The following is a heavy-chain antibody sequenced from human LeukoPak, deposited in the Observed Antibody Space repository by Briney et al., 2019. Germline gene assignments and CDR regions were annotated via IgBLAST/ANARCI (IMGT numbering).Heavy chain of an antibody. Sequence: PGGSLRLSCAASGFTFSSYAMSWVRQAPGKGLEWVSAISGSGGSTYYADSVKGRFTISRDNSKNTLYLQMNSLRAEDTAVYYCAKDNYSYDSSGYYSVYWGQGTLVTVSS. D-gene: IGHD3-22*01. J-gene: IGHJ4*02. V-gene: IGHV3-23*01. CDR2: ISGSGGST. CDR1: GFTFSSYA. CDR3: AKDNYSYDSSGYYSVY.